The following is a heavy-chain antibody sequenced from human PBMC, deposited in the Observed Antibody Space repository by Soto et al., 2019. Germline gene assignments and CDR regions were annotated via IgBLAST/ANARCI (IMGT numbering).Heavy chain of an antibody. CDR3: ARLYYYGSGSYYPLQPFDY. D-gene: IGHD3-10*01. J-gene: IGHJ4*02. V-gene: IGHV4-39*01. CDR1: GGSISSSSSY. Sequence: SETLSLTCTVSGGSISSSSSYWGWIRQPPGKGLEWVGSIYYLGNTNYNPSLGGRVSISVDKSKNQFSLKLSSVTAADTAVYYCARLYYYGSGSYYPLQPFDYSGQGTLVTVSS. CDR2: IYYLGNT.